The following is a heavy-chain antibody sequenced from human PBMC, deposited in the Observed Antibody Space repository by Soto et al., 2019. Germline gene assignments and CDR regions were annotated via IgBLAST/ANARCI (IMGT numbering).Heavy chain of an antibody. D-gene: IGHD2-15*01. Sequence: EVQLVESGGGLVKPGGSLRLSCAASGFTFSNAWMSWVRQAPGKGLEWVGGIKSKTDGGTTDYAAPVKGRFTISRDDSKNTLYLQMNSLKTEDTAVYYCTTAIQNLYCSGGSCYSDWGQGTLVTVSS. J-gene: IGHJ4*02. CDR1: GFTFSNAW. CDR3: TTAIQNLYCSGGSCYSD. CDR2: IKSKTDGGTT. V-gene: IGHV3-15*01.